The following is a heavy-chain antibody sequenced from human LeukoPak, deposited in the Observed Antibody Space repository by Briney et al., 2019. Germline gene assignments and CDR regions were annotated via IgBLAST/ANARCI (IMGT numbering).Heavy chain of an antibody. CDR2: IYTSGST. V-gene: IGHV4-4*09. Sequence: PSETLPLTCTVSGGSISSYYWSWIRQPPGKGLEWIGYIYTSGSTNYNPSLKSRVTISVDTSKNQFSLKLSSVTAADTAVYYCARRPESNLFDYWGQGTLVTVSS. CDR1: GGSISSYY. CDR3: ARRPESNLFDY. J-gene: IGHJ4*02.